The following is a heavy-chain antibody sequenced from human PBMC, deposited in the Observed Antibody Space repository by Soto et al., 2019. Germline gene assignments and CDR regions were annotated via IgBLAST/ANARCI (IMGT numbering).Heavy chain of an antibody. CDR1: GGSISSGGYY. D-gene: IGHD3-10*01. V-gene: IGHV4-31*03. J-gene: IGHJ3*02. CDR3: ARAGYGSGIISGAFDI. CDR2: IYYSGST. Sequence: LSLTCTVSGGSISSGGYYWSWIRQHPGKGLEWIGYIYYSGSTYYNPSLKSRVTISVDTSKNQFSLKLSSVTAADTAVYYCARAGYGSGIISGAFDIWGQGTMVTVSS.